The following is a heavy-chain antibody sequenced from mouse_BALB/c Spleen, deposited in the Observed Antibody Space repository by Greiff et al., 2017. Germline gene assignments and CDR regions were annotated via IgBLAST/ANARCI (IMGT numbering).Heavy chain of an antibody. CDR3: ARRGYGNYFDY. CDR2: IDPANGNT. Sequence: VQLQQSGAELVKPGASVKLSCTASGFNIKDTYMHWVKQRPEQGLEWIGRIDPANGNTKYDPKFQGKATITADTSSNTAYLRLSSLTSEDTAVYYCARRGYGNYFDYWGQGTTLTVSS. J-gene: IGHJ2*01. V-gene: IGHV14-3*02. D-gene: IGHD2-10*02. CDR1: GFNIKDTY.